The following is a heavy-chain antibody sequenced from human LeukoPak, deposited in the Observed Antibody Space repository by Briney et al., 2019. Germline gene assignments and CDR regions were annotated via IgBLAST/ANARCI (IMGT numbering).Heavy chain of an antibody. CDR2: VSDIGDRT. J-gene: IGHJ4*02. V-gene: IGHV3-23*01. CDR3: AKGGGSGFDN. Sequence: PGGSLRLSCAASGFTFSSYAMRWVRQAPGKGLEWVSSVSDIGDRTYYADSVKGRFTISRDNSKNTLYLQMYSLSADDTAVYYCAKGGGSGFDNWGQGTLVTVSS. D-gene: IGHD3-10*01. CDR1: GFTFSSYA.